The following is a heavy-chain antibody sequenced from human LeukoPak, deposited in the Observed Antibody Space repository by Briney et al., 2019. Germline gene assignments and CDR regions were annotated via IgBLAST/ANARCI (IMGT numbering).Heavy chain of an antibody. CDR1: GFTFSSYA. Sequence: PGGSLRLSCGASGFTFSSYAMSWVRQAPGKGLEWVSAISGSGGSTYYADSVKGRFTISRDNSKNPLYLQMNSLRAEDTAVYYCATLGTMIVVYGMDVWGQGTTVTVSS. J-gene: IGHJ6*02. V-gene: IGHV3-23*01. CDR3: ATLGTMIVVYGMDV. CDR2: ISGSGGST. D-gene: IGHD3-22*01.